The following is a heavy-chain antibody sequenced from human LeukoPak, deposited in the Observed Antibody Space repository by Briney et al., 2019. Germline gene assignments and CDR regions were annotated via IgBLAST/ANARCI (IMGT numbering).Heavy chain of an antibody. CDR3: ARDPVFLQYYYDSSGYFDP. V-gene: IGHV4-4*02. Sequence: SGTLSLTCAVSGGSISSSNWWSWVRQPPGKGLEWIGEIYHSGSTNYNPSLKSRVTISVDKSKNQFSLKLSPVTAADTAVYYCARDPVFLQYYYDSSGYFDPWGQGTLVTVSS. J-gene: IGHJ5*02. CDR2: IYHSGST. CDR1: GGSISSSNW. D-gene: IGHD3-22*01.